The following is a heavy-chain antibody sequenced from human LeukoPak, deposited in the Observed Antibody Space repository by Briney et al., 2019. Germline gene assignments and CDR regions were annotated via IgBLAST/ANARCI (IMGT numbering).Heavy chain of an antibody. V-gene: IGHV1-69*13. D-gene: IGHD4-17*01. Sequence: SVKVSCKASGGTFSSYAISWVRQAPGQGLEWMGGIIPIFGTANYAQKFQGRVTITADESTSTAYMELSSLRSEDTAVYYCARVDAGTMDYGDYTGTFDYWGQGTLVTVSS. CDR3: ARVDAGTMDYGDYTGTFDY. J-gene: IGHJ4*02. CDR2: IIPIFGTA. CDR1: GGTFSSYA.